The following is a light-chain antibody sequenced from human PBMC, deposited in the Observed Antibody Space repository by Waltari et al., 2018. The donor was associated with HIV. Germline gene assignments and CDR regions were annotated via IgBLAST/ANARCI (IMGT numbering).Light chain of an antibody. CDR3: SSYTSRNTRV. V-gene: IGLV2-14*01. J-gene: IGLJ1*01. CDR1: TSDVGGYTY. Sequence: QSALTQPASVSGSPGQSITISCTGTTSDVGGYTYVSWYQQHPGKAPKLVVYAVSNRPSGISMRFAGAKSGNTAALTISGLQAEDEADYYCSSYTSRNTRVFGTGTKVTVL. CDR2: AVS.